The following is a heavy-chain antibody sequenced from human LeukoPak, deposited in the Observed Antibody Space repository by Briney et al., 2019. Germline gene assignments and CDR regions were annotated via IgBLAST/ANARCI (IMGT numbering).Heavy chain of an antibody. CDR3: ARDPSIAARRKYFDY. CDR1: GFTFSSYS. V-gene: IGHV3-21*01. CDR2: ISSSSSYI. D-gene: IGHD6-6*01. J-gene: IGHJ4*02. Sequence: AGGSLRLSCAASGFTFSSYSMNWARQAPGKGLEWVSSISSSSSYIYYADSVKGRFTISRDNAKNSLYLQMNSLRAEDTAVYYCARDPSIAARRKYFDYWGQGTLVTVSS.